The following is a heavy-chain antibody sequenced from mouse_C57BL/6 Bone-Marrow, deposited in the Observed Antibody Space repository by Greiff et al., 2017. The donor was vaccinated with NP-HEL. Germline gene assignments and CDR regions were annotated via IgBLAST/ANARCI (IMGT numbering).Heavy chain of an antibody. D-gene: IGHD1-1*01. J-gene: IGHJ2*01. CDR3: TTRGITTD. Sequence: VQLQQSGAELVRPGASVKLSCTASGFNIKDDYMHWVKQRPEQGLEWIGWIDPENGDTEYASKFQGKATITADTSSNTAYLQLSSLTSEETAVYYCTTRGITTDWGKGTTLTVSS. V-gene: IGHV14-4*01. CDR1: GFNIKDDY. CDR2: IDPENGDT.